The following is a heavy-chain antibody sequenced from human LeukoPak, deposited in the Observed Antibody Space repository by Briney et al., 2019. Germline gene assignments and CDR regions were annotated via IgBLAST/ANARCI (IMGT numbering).Heavy chain of an antibody. D-gene: IGHD6-19*01. J-gene: IGHJ5*02. Sequence: PGRSLRLSCAASGFTFSSYGMHWVRQAPGKGLEWVAVISYDGSNKYYADSVKGRFTISRDNSKNTLYLQMNSLRAEDTAVYYCAKAVGQWLVASPWGQGTLVTVCS. CDR1: GFTFSSYG. V-gene: IGHV3-30*18. CDR3: AKAVGQWLVASP. CDR2: ISYDGSNK.